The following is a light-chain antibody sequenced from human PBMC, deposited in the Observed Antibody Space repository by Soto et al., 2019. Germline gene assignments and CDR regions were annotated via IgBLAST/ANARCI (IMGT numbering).Light chain of an antibody. CDR3: QQYATSPLT. Sequence: EIVLTHFPGTLSLSPGERATLSCRASQSVSNNYLAWYQQKTGQAPRIVIFGASNRDTGIPDRFSASGSGTEFTLTISRLEPEDVEVYYCQQYATSPLTFGHGTKVDIK. J-gene: IGKJ1*01. CDR2: GAS. V-gene: IGKV3-20*01. CDR1: QSVSNNY.